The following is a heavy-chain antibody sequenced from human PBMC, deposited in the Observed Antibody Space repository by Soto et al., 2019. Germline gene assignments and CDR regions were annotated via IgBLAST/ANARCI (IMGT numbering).Heavy chain of an antibody. D-gene: IGHD3-10*01. J-gene: IGHJ6*02. Sequence: PGGSRRLSCAASGFTFNNYAMNWVRQAPGRGLEWVSIISPNGDSTYYADSVKGRFTISRDNSKNTLYLQMNSLRAEDTAVYYSAMALLWFWFPQYIYFYSGMDVWGQGTTVTVSS. CDR3: AMALLWFWFPQYIYFYSGMDV. CDR2: ISPNGDST. V-gene: IGHV3-23*01. CDR1: GFTFNNYA.